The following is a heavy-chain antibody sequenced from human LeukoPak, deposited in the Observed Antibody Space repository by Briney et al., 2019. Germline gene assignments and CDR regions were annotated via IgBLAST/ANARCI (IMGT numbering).Heavy chain of an antibody. CDR1: GFTFSSYA. CDR3: ANYCSGGSCYLGAFDI. J-gene: IGHJ3*02. V-gene: IGHV3-30-3*01. CDR2: ISYDGSNK. D-gene: IGHD2-15*01. Sequence: GGSLRLSCAASGFTFSSYAMHWVRQAPGKGLEWVAVISYDGSNKYYADSVKGRFTISRDNSKNTLYLQMNSLRAEDTAVYYCANYCSGGSCYLGAFDIWGQGTMVTVSS.